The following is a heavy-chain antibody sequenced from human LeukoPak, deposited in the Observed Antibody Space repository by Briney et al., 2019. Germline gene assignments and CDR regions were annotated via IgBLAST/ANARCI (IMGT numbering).Heavy chain of an antibody. CDR2: IHTTGST. Sequence: SGTLSLTCSVSTGFTTYDYWNWIRQPAGKAPEWIGRIHTTGSTNYNPSLKSRLTMSLDKSKNQCSLKLTSMTAADTALYYCARGGSNRHFDSWGQGILVTVSS. D-gene: IGHD2/OR15-2a*01. J-gene: IGHJ4*02. CDR1: TGFTTYDY. CDR3: ARGGSNRHFDS. V-gene: IGHV4-4*07.